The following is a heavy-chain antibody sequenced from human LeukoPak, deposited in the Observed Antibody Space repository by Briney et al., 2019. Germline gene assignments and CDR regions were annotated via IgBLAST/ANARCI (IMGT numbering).Heavy chain of an antibody. CDR2: ISYDGSNK. J-gene: IGHJ4*02. CDR1: GFTFRSYG. D-gene: IGHD2-15*01. CDR3: AKSPVSSCRGSFCYPFDY. Sequence: QPGGSLRLSCAASGFTFRSYGMHWVRQAPGKGLEWVAVISYDGSNKYYGDSVKGRFTISRDNSRNTLYLQMNTLRAEDTAVYFCAKSPVSSCRGSFCYPFDYWGQGNLVTVSS. V-gene: IGHV3-30*18.